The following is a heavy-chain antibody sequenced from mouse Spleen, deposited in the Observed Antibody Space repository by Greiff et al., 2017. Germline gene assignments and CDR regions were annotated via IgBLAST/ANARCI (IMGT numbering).Heavy chain of an antibody. V-gene: IGHV1-64*01. CDR3: ARDYYYGSSYAYYAMDY. Sequence: QVQLQQPGAELVKPGASVKLSCKASGYTFTSYWMHWVKQRPGQGLEWIGMIHPNSGSTNYNEKFKSKATLTVDKSSSTAYMQLSSLTSEDSAVYYCARDYYYGSSYAYYAMDYWGQGTSVTVSS. CDR2: IHPNSGST. D-gene: IGHD1-1*01. CDR1: GYTFTSYW. J-gene: IGHJ4*01.